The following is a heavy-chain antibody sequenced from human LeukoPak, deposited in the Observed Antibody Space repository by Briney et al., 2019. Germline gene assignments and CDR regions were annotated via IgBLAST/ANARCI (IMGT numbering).Heavy chain of an antibody. CDR3: ARHFGSGSYPLDY. CDR2: IYYTGNT. V-gene: IGHV4-59*01. CDR1: GGSISGYY. J-gene: IGHJ4*02. Sequence: SETLSLTCTVSGGSISGYYLNWIRQPPGKGLEWLGFIYYTGNTKYNPSLNSRLTMSVDTYRNQFSMRLSSVTAADTAVYYCARHFGSGSYPLDYWGQGTLATVSS. D-gene: IGHD3-10*01.